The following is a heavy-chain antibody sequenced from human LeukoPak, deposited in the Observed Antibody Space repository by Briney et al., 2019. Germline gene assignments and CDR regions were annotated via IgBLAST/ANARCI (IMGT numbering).Heavy chain of an antibody. CDR3: ARVRTNSYGLDY. V-gene: IGHV3-74*01. CDR1: GFTFSIYW. Sequence: PGGSLILSCAASGFTFSIYWMHWVRQAPGKGLVWVSHINSDGSTTNYADSVKGRFTISRDNAKNTLYLQMNNLRAEDTALYYCARVRTNSYGLDYWGQGTLVTVSS. J-gene: IGHJ4*02. D-gene: IGHD3-10*01. CDR2: INSDGSTT.